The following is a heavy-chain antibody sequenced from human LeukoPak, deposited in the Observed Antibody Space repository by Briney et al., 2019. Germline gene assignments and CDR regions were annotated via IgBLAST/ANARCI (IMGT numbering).Heavy chain of an antibody. CDR1: GGSISSSSYY. D-gene: IGHD3-22*01. CDR3: ARLGDYYDSSGQFDY. CDR2: IYYSGST. Sequence: SETLSLTCTVSGGSISSSSYYWGWIRQPPGKGLEWIGSIYYSGSTYYNPSLKSRVTISVDTSKNQFSLKLSSVTAADTAVYYCARLGDYYDSSGQFDYWGQGTLVTVSS. J-gene: IGHJ4*02. V-gene: IGHV4-39*01.